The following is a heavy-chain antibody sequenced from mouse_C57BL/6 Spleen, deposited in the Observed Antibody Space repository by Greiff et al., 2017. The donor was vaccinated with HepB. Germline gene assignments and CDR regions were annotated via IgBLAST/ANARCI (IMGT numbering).Heavy chain of an antibody. CDR1: GFTFSDYY. J-gene: IGHJ3*01. Sequence: EVKLMESEGGLVQPGSSMKLSCTASGFTFSDYYMAWVRQVPEKGLEWVANINYDGSSTYYLDSLKSRFIISRDNAKNILYLQMSSLKSEDTATYYCARDETGVFAYWGQGTLVTVSA. V-gene: IGHV5-16*01. D-gene: IGHD4-1*01. CDR2: INYDGSST. CDR3: ARDETGVFAY.